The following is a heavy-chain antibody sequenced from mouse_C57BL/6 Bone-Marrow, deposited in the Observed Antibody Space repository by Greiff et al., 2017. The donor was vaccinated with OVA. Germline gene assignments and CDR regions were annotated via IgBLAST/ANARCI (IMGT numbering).Heavy chain of an antibody. Sequence: VKLMESGAELARPGASVKLSCKASGYTFTSYGISWVKQRTGQGLEWIGEIYPRSGNTYYNEKFKGKATLTADKSSSTAYMELRSLTSEDSAVYFCARRKVHFDYWGQGTTLTVSS. CDR2: IYPRSGNT. J-gene: IGHJ2*01. CDR3: ARRKVHFDY. V-gene: IGHV1-81*01. CDR1: GYTFTSYG.